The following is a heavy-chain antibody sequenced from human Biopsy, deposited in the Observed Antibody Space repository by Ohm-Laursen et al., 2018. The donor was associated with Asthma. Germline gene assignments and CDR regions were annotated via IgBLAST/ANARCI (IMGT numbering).Heavy chain of an antibody. CDR2: IWYDGRKK. CDR1: RFTYE. Sequence: GSLRLSCAASRFTYEMHWVRQAPGKGLEWVSFIWYDGRKKTYADSVKGRFTISRDNSKNTLYLQMNSLRAEDTAVYYCAREGVAGTHIEDWGQGTLVTVSS. V-gene: IGHV3-30*02. D-gene: IGHD6-19*01. CDR3: AREGVAGTHIED. J-gene: IGHJ4*02.